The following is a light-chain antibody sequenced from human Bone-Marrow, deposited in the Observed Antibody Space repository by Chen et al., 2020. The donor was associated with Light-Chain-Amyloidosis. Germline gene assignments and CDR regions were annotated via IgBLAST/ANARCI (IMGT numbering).Light chain of an antibody. CDR1: SSDVGGYNY. CDR2: DVS. Sequence: QSALTQPASVSGSPGPSITISCTGTSSDVGGYNYVSWYQQHPGKAPKLMIYDVSNRPSGVSNRFSGSKSGNTASLTISGLQAEDEADYYGSSYTSSSTVFGGGTKLTVL. V-gene: IGLV2-14*01. CDR3: SSYTSSSTV. J-gene: IGLJ2*01.